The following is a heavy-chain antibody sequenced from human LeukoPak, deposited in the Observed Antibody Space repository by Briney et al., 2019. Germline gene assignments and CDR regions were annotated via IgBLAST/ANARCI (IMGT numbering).Heavy chain of an antibody. V-gene: IGHV3-23*01. CDR3: AKARWLYSSSWNDAFDN. CDR1: GFTFSSYA. J-gene: IGHJ3*02. Sequence: PGGSLRLSCAASGFTFSSYAMSWVRQAPGKGLEWVSGISGNSGPTYYADSVKGRFTISRDNSKNTLYLQMNSLRAEDTAVYYCAKARWLYSSSWNDAFDNWGQGTMVTVSS. CDR2: ISGNSGPT. D-gene: IGHD6-13*01.